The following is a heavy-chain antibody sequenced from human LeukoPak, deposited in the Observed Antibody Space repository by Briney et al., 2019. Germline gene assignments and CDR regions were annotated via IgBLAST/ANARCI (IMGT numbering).Heavy chain of an antibody. Sequence: GASVRVSCKASGYLFINYGISWLRQAPGQGLECMGWISPYSGNTDYAQKLQGRVTMTTDTSSTTAYMELRSLRFDGTAVYYCARTSGVSVAGSPYYFDFWGQGTLISVSS. D-gene: IGHD6-19*01. J-gene: IGHJ4*02. CDR3: ARTSGVSVAGSPYYFDF. CDR1: GYLFINYG. CDR2: ISPYSGNT. V-gene: IGHV1-18*01.